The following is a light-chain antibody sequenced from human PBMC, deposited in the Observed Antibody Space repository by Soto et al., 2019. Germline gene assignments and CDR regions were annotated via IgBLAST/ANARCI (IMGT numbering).Light chain of an antibody. CDR1: QSVRSN. Sequence: EIVMTQSPATLSVSPGERATLSCRASQSVRSNLAWYQHKPGQAPRLLIYDASTRATGIPARFSGSGSGTDYTLSISSLEAEDFAVYYCQHRDNWSYIFGQGTKLEMK. CDR3: QHRDNWSYI. V-gene: IGKV3D-15*01. CDR2: DAS. J-gene: IGKJ2*01.